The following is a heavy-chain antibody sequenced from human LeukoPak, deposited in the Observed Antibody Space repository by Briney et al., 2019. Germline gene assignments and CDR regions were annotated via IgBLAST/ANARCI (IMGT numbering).Heavy chain of an antibody. D-gene: IGHD5-24*01. V-gene: IGHV6-1*01. CDR3: ARGGQGDGYSADEAFDL. CDR2: TYYRSKWYT. J-gene: IGHJ3*01. Sequence: SQTLSLTCVVSGDSVVSNSTACNWIRQSPSRGLEWLGRTYYRSKWYTDYAVSVKSRITINPDTSKNQFSLQLNSVTPEDTAVYYCARGGQGDGYSADEAFDLWGQGTMVTVS. CDR1: GDSVVSNSTA.